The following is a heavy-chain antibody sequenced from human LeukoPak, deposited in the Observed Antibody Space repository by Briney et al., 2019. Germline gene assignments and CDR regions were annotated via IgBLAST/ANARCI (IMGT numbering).Heavy chain of an antibody. CDR2: IYYSGST. CDR1: GGSISSSSYY. V-gene: IGHV4-39*01. CDR3: ARHAVLGYRQWLVKWGYYFDY. D-gene: IGHD6-19*01. Sequence: PSETLSLTCTVSGGSISSSSYYWGWIRQPPGKGLEWIGSIYYSGSTYYNPSLKSRVTISVDTSKNQFSLKLSSVTAADTAVYYCARHAVLGYRQWLVKWGYYFDYWGQGTLVTVSS. J-gene: IGHJ4*02.